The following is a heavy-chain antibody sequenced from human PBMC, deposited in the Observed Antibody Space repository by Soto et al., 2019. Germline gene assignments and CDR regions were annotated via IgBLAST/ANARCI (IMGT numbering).Heavy chain of an antibody. V-gene: IGHV3-9*01. D-gene: IGHD1-26*01. CDR3: ANAPEWAGYWYFDL. J-gene: IGHJ2*01. CDR2: LSWNSGNI. CDR1: GFSFEAYA. Sequence: EVQLVESGGGLEQPGRSLRLSCAASGFSFEAYAMHWVRQVPGKGLEWVSGLSWNSGNIGYADSVKGRFTISRDNAKNSRLLQMNSRGVEGTALYYWANAPEWAGYWYFDLGGRGTLVTVSS.